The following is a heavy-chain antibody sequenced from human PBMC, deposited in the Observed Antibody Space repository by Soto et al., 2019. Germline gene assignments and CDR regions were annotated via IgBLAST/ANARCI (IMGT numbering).Heavy chain of an antibody. V-gene: IGHV4-39*01. CDR2: IYYSGST. D-gene: IGHD1-1*01. Sequence: PSETLSLTCTVSGGSISSSSYYWGWIRQPPGKGLEWIGSIYYSGSTYYNPSLKSRVTISVDTSKSRFSLKLSSVTAADTAVYYCARTYWNDYPVWGQGTLVTVSS. J-gene: IGHJ4*02. CDR3: ARTYWNDYPV. CDR1: GGSISSSSYY.